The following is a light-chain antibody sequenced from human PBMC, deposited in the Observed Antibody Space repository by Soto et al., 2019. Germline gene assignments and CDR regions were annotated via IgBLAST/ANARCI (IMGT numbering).Light chain of an antibody. CDR1: HSVTTH. J-gene: IGKJ5*01. CDR3: QQRSDSIT. V-gene: IGKV3-11*01. CDR2: DAS. Sequence: EILLTQSPCTLSLSPGARATLACRASHSVTTHLAWFQQRPDQTPRLLIYDASTRAPVIPARFSRRCSGADFTLIISSLEPADFAVYYWQQRSDSITFGQGTRLEIK.